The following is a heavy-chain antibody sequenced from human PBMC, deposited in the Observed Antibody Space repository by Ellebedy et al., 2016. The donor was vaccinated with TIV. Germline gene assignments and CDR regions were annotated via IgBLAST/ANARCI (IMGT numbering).Heavy chain of an antibody. CDR1: DNSFTRFG. CDR3: TRASGVQWLSSSGDY. J-gene: IGHJ4*02. CDR2: INTNNGNT. Sequence: AASVKVSCKAYDNSFTRFGFTWVRQDPGQGLEWMGWINTNNGNTNYAEKGQGRVTMTRDSSTNTAYLELRSLRSDDTAVYYCTRASGVQWLSSSGDYWGQGTLVTVSS. D-gene: IGHD3-22*01. V-gene: IGHV1-18*04.